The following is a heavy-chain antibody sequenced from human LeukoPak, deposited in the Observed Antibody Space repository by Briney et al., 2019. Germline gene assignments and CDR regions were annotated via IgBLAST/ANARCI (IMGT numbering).Heavy chain of an antibody. CDR3: ARYREGYNYVPHALDI. CDR2: IYASGNT. CDR1: GASVSSTDYF. D-gene: IGHD5-24*01. Sequence: SETLSLTCTVSGASVSSTDYFWNWSRQPAGKGLEWIGRIYASGNTHYHHSLKSPVTMSLDTSKNPFSLNMNSLAAADSAVYFCARYREGYNYVPHALDIWGQGTVVTVSS. J-gene: IGHJ3*02. V-gene: IGHV4-61*02.